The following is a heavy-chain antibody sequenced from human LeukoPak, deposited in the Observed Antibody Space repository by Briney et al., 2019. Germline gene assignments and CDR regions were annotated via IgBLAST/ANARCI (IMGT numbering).Heavy chain of an antibody. Sequence: GGSLRLSCAASGFTVSSNYMSWVRQAPGKGLEWVSVIYSGGSTYYADSVKGRFTNSRDNSKNTLYLQMNSLRAEDTAVYYCAREANYGSGMSWGQGTLVTVSS. J-gene: IGHJ4*02. CDR2: IYSGGST. V-gene: IGHV3-66*02. CDR1: GFTVSSNY. D-gene: IGHD3-10*01. CDR3: AREANYGSGMS.